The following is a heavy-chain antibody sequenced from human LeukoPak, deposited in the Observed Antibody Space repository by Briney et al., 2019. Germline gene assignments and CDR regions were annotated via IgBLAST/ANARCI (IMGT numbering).Heavy chain of an antibody. Sequence: GSTNYNPSLKSRVTISVDESKNQFSLKLSSVTAADTAVYFCARRGTGEDYRGQGTLVIVSS. CDR3: ARRGTGEDY. CDR2: GST. V-gene: IGHV4-4*01. D-gene: IGHD3-16*01. J-gene: IGHJ4*02.